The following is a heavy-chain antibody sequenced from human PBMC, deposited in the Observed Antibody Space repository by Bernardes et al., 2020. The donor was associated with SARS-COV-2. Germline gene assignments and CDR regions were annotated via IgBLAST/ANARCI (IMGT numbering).Heavy chain of an antibody. CDR3: AKGGGSSGWIHDAFDI. Sequence: GGSLRLSCAASGFTFDDYAMHWVRQAPGKGLEWVSGISWNSGSIGYADSVKGRFTISRDNAKNSLYLQMNSLRPEDTALYYCAKGGGSSGWIHDAFDIWGQGTMVTVSS. V-gene: IGHV3-9*01. CDR2: ISWNSGSI. CDR1: GFTFDDYA. D-gene: IGHD6-19*01. J-gene: IGHJ3*02.